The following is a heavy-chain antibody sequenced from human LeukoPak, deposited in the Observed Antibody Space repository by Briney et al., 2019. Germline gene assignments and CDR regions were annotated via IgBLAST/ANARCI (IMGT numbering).Heavy chain of an antibody. CDR2: LSYDGTNK. CDR1: GFTFSTYA. CDR3: ARGYCTSTSCYNDY. D-gene: IGHD2-2*02. J-gene: IGHJ4*02. V-gene: IGHV3-30*04. Sequence: RPGGSLRLSCAASGFTFSTYAFHWVRQAPGKGLEWVAALSYDGTNKYYADYVKGRFTISRDTSKSSLYLQMNTLRAEDTALYYCARGYCTSTSCYNDYWGQGTLVTVSS.